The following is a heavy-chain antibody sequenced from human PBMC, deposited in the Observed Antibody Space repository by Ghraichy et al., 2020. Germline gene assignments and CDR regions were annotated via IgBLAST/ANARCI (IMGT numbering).Heavy chain of an antibody. V-gene: IGHV3-53*01. CDR2: VNAAGST. D-gene: IGHD3-22*01. CDR1: GLTVTSNY. CDR3: VRGPRPDYYYIIDY. J-gene: IGHJ4*02. Sequence: GGSLRLSCAASGLTVTSNYMSWVRQAPGKGLEWVSTVNAAGSTYYAASVKGRFTISRDRSKKTLYLQMHSLRAEDTAIYYCVRGPRPDYYYIIDYWGQGTLVTVSS.